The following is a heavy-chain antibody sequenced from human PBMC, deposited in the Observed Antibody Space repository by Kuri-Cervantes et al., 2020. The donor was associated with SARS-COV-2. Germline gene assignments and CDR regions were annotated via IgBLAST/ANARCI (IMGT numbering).Heavy chain of an antibody. V-gene: IGHV4-39*01. CDR1: GGSISSSSYY. Sequence: GSLRLSCTVSGGSISSSSYYWGWIRQPPGKGLEWIGSIYYSGSTYYNPSLKSRVIISVDTSKNQFSLKLSSVTAADTAVYYCARTGSGSYYSIDYWGQGTLVTVSS. CDR3: ARTGSGSYYSIDY. CDR2: IYYSGST. D-gene: IGHD3-10*01. J-gene: IGHJ4*02.